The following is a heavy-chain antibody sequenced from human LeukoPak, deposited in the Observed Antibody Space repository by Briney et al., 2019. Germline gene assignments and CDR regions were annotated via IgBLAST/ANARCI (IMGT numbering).Heavy chain of an antibody. CDR2: INTRGNTV. V-gene: IGHV3-11*01. CDR1: GFTFSDYY. CDR3: ARDGRMKAMDY. J-gene: IGHJ4*02. Sequence: GGSLRLSCAASGFTFSDYYMSWIRQAPGQGLEGVSYINTRGNTVSYADSVKGRFTISRDNASDTLYLQMNSLRDEDTALYYCARDGRMKAMDYWGQGALVTVSS.